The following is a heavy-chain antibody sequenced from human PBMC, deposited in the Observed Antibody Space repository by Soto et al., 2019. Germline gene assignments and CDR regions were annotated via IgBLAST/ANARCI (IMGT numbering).Heavy chain of an antibody. D-gene: IGHD3-16*02. CDR2: IFHSVNT. CDR3: ARSLRGSYRPYYFDY. Sequence: PSETLSLTCTVSGVSISSSRNYWCWIRQSPGKGLEWIGHIFHSVNTYTNPSLKSRVTMSVDTSKNQFSLKLTSVTAADTAVYYCARSLRGSYRPYYFDYWGQGTLVTVSS. V-gene: IGHV4-39*01. J-gene: IGHJ4*02. CDR1: GVSISSSRNY.